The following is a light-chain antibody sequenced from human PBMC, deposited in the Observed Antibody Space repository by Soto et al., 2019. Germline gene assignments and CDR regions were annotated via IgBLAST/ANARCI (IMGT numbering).Light chain of an antibody. CDR3: LQHNSFPWT. J-gene: IGKJ1*01. CDR1: QGISNW. CDR2: AAS. Sequence: DIQMTQSPSSVSASVGDRVTITCRASQGISNWLAWYQQKPGKAPSLLIHAASSLQSGVPSRFSGSASGTEFTLTISSLQPDDFATYYCLQHNSFPWTFGQGTKVDIK. V-gene: IGKV1-12*01.